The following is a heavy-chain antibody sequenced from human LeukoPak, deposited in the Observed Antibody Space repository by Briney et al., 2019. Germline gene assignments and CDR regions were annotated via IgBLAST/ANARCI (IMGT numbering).Heavy chain of an antibody. CDR2: ISYDGSNK. J-gene: IGHJ4*02. Sequence: GGSLRLSCAASGFTFSSYAMHWVRQAPGKGLEWVAVISYDGSNKYHADSVKGRFTISRDNSKNTLYLQMNSLRAEDTAVYYCARVDDYYGSGSYGHIDYWGQGTLVTVSS. CDR3: ARVDDYYGSGSYGHIDY. D-gene: IGHD3-10*01. CDR1: GFTFSSYA. V-gene: IGHV3-30-3*01.